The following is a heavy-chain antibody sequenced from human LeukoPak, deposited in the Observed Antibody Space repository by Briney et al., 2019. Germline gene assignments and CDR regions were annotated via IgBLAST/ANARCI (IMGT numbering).Heavy chain of an antibody. V-gene: IGHV4-59*01. Sequence: SETLSLTCTVSGGSISSYYWSWIRQPPGKGLEWIGYIYYSGSTNYNPSLKSRVTISVDTSKNQFSLKPSSVTAADTAVYYCARSIPFDYWGQGTLVTVSS. CDR2: IYYSGST. CDR3: ARSIPFDY. CDR1: GGSISSYY. J-gene: IGHJ4*02.